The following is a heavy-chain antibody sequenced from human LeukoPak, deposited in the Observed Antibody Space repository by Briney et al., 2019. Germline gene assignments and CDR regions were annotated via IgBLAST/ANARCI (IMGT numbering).Heavy chain of an antibody. D-gene: IGHD2-2*01. CDR2: ICGSDGSR. CDR3: AKGGSPSCYSSSGY. J-gene: IGHJ4*02. V-gene: IGHV3-23*01. CDR1: GFTFSTYA. Sequence: GGSLKLSCAASGFTFSTYAMSWVRQAPGKGLEWVSAICGSDGSRYYADSVKGRFTISRDNSKNTLYLQMNSLRGEDTAVYYCAKGGSPSCYSSSGYWGQGTLVTVSS.